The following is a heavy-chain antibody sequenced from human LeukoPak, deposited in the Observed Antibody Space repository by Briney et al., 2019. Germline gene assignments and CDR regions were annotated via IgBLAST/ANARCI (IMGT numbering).Heavy chain of an antibody. J-gene: IGHJ4*02. D-gene: IGHD6-19*01. Sequence: GASVKVSCKASGYTFTSYYMHWVRQAPGQGLEWMGIINPSGGSTSYAQKFQGRVTMTRDTSTSTVYMELSSLRSEDPAVYYCARDRAVAHKIGYYFDYWGQGTLVTVSS. CDR1: GYTFTSYY. V-gene: IGHV1-46*01. CDR3: ARDRAVAHKIGYYFDY. CDR2: INPSGGST.